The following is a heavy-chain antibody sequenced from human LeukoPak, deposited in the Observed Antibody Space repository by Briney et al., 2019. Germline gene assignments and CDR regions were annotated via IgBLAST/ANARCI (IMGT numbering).Heavy chain of an antibody. J-gene: IGHJ4*02. D-gene: IGHD6-13*01. CDR1: GFTFRDYY. V-gene: IGHV3-11*05. Sequence: GGSLRLSCVASGFTFRDYYMSWIRQAPGKGLEWVSYIPSTSSYTSYADSVKGRFTISRDNAKNSLYLQMNSLRAEDTAVYYCVRAANTAAGTPTLAIDYWGQGTLVTVSS. CDR3: VRAANTAAGTPTLAIDY. CDR2: IPSTSSYT.